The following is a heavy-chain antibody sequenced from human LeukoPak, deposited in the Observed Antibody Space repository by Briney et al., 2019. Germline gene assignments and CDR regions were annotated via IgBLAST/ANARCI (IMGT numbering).Heavy chain of an antibody. V-gene: IGHV3-33*02. CDR3: AKDAQRGFDYSNSLDH. CDR2: IWSDGTNQ. D-gene: IGHD4-11*01. J-gene: IGHJ4*02. Sequence: PAGSLRLSCEASGFTFSHYGMHWVRQAPAPGLEWVSVIWSDGTNQYDEDSERDRFQISVDKFTNTVTHKLNSLRAEGTAVYYCAKDAQRGFDYSNSLDHWGQGALVTVSS. CDR1: GFTFSHYG.